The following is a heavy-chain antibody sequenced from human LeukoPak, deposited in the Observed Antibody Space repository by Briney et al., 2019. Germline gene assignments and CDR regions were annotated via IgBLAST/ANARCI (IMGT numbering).Heavy chain of an antibody. CDR3: AKAPDSSGFPSYFDS. Sequence: GGSLRLSCAVSGFTFSTFAMNWVRQAPGNGLEWVSSLSDSAVSSYYADSVKGRFTISRDNSKNTLYLQMNSLRAEGTATYYCAKAPDSSGFPSYFDSWGQGTLVAVSS. D-gene: IGHD3-22*01. J-gene: IGHJ4*02. CDR1: GFTFSTFA. CDR2: LSDSAVSS. V-gene: IGHV3-23*01.